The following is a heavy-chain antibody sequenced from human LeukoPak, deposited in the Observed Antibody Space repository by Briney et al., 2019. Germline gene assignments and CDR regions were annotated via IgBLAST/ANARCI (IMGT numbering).Heavy chain of an antibody. CDR1: GFTFSSYA. Sequence: GGSLRLSCAAPGFTFSSYAMSWVRQAPGKGLEWVSAISGSGGSTYYADSVKGRFTISRDNSKNTLYLQMNSLRAEDTAVYYCAKSRGSSWFANFDYWGQGTLVTVSS. D-gene: IGHD6-13*01. CDR3: AKSRGSSWFANFDY. J-gene: IGHJ4*02. V-gene: IGHV3-23*01. CDR2: ISGSGGST.